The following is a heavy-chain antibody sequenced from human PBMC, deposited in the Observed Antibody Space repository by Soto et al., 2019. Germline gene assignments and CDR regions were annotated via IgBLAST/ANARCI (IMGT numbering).Heavy chain of an antibody. V-gene: IGHV1-18*01. CDR1: GYTFTSYG. J-gene: IGHJ5*02. Sequence: QVQLVQSGAEVKKPGASVKVSCKASGYTFTSYGISWVRQAPGQGLERIGWISAYNGNTNYAQKLQGRVTMTTDTSTSTAYMELRGLRSDDTAVYYCARASTDPTANDNWCDPWGQGTLVTVSS. D-gene: IGHD1-1*01. CDR2: ISAYNGNT. CDR3: ARASTDPTANDNWCDP.